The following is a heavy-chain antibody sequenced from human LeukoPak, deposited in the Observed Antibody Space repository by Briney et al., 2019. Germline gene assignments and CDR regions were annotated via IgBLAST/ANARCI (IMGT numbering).Heavy chain of an antibody. CDR2: INAGNGNT. J-gene: IGHJ6*02. D-gene: IGHD1-26*01. CDR1: GCTFTSYA. V-gene: IGHV1-3*01. Sequence: ASVKVSCKASGCTFTSYAMHWVRQAPGQRLEWMGWINAGNGNTKYSQKFQGRVTITRDTSASTAYMELSSLRSEDTAVYYCAREVGATMFYYYYGMDVWGQGTTVTVSS. CDR3: AREVGATMFYYYYGMDV.